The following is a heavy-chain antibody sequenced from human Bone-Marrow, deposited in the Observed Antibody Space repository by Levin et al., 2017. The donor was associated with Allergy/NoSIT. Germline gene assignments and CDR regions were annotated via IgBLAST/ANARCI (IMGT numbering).Heavy chain of an antibody. J-gene: IGHJ5*02. Sequence: SETLSLTCAVSGASVSHYYWSWIRQSPGKGLEWIGYIYHGGSTNYNPSLKSRVTISLDTSRNHFFLKLTSVTAADTAVYYCARRGRVGGYDGYNWLDPWGQGTLVTVSS. CDR1: GASVSHYY. CDR3: ARRGRVGGYDGYNWLDP. V-gene: IGHV4-59*08. CDR2: IYHGGST. D-gene: IGHD5-12*01.